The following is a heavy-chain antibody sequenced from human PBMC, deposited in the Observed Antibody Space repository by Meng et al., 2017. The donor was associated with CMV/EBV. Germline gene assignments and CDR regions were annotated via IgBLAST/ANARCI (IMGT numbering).Heavy chain of an antibody. CDR2: IIPIPGIA. D-gene: IGHD3-3*01. CDR1: GGTFSSYA. CDR3: ARGPTIFGVVNSFDY. Sequence: SVKVSCKASGGTFSSYAISWVRQAPGQGLEWMGGIIPIPGIANYAQKFQGRVTITADKSTSTAYMELSSLRSEDTAVYYCARGPTIFGVVNSFDYWGQGTLVTVSS. V-gene: IGHV1-69*10. J-gene: IGHJ4*02.